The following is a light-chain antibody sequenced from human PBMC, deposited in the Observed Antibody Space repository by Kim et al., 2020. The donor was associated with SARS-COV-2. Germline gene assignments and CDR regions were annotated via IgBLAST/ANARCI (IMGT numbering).Light chain of an antibody. Sequence: EIVLTQSPVTLSLSPGERATLSCRASQSVSSYLAWYQQKPGQAPRLLIYDASNRATGIPARFSGSGSGTYFTLTISSLEPEDFAVYYCQQRSNWPPRLTFGGGTKVDIK. CDR1: QSVSSY. CDR2: DAS. CDR3: QQRSNWPPRLT. V-gene: IGKV3-11*01. J-gene: IGKJ4*01.